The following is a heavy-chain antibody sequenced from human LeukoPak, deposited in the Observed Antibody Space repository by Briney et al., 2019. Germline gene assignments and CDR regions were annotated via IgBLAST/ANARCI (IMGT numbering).Heavy chain of an antibody. CDR2: INPNSGGT. V-gene: IGHV1-2*02. J-gene: IGHJ5*02. CDR1: GYTFTGYY. D-gene: IGHD1-26*01. CDR3: ARDTKRSRARWENLGFDP. Sequence: ASVKVSCKASGYTFTGYYMHWVRQAPGQGLEWMGWINPNSGGTNYAQKFQGRVTMTRDTSISTAYMELSRLRSDDTAVYYCARDTKRSRARWENLGFDPWGQGTLVTVSS.